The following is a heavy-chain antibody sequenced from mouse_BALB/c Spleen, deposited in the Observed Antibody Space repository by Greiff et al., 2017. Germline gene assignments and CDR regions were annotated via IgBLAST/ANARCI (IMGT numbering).Heavy chain of an antibody. CDR1: GYTFTSYW. J-gene: IGHJ4*01. Sequence: VQLQQPGAELVKPGASVKLSCKASGYTFTSYWMHWVKQRPGQGLEWIGEINPSNGRTNYNEKFKSKATLTVDKSSSTAYMQLSSLTSEDSAVYYCARTRWGNYYAMDYWGQGTSVTVSS. V-gene: IGHV1S81*02. CDR3: ARTRWGNYYAMDY. D-gene: IGHD2-1*01. CDR2: INPSNGRT.